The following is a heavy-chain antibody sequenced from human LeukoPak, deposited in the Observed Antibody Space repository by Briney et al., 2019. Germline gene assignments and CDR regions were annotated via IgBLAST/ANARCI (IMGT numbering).Heavy chain of an antibody. CDR1: GFTFSSYS. Sequence: GSLRLSCAASGFTFSSYSMNWVRQAPGKGLEWVSSISSSSSYIYYADSVKGRFTISRDNAKNSLYLQMNSLRAEDTAVYYCARDHDYGDYLAFDIWGQGTMVTVSS. CDR3: ARDHDYGDYLAFDI. J-gene: IGHJ3*02. V-gene: IGHV3-21*01. D-gene: IGHD4-17*01. CDR2: ISSSSSYI.